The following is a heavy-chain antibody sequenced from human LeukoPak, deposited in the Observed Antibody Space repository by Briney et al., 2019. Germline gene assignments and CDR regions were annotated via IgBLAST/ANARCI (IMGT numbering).Heavy chain of an antibody. CDR3: AKAETMTQRGYFDY. Sequence: PGGSLRLSCTASGFTPSRFTFSEAWMSWVRQAPGKGLEWLGRIKNKRDGETTDYAEPVKGRFTISRDNSKNTLSLQMSSLRAEDTAVYYCAKAETMTQRGYFDYWGQGTLVTVSS. CDR1: GFTPSRFTFSEAW. J-gene: IGHJ4*02. D-gene: IGHD1-1*01. V-gene: IGHV3-15*01. CDR2: IKNKRDGETT.